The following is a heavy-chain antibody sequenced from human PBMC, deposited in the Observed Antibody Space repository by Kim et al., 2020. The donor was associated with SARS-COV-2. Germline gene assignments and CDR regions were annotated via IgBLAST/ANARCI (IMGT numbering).Heavy chain of an antibody. D-gene: IGHD3-10*01. Sequence: GESLKISCKGSGYSFTSYWIGWVRQMPGKGLEWMGIIYPGDSDTRYSPSFQGQVTISADKSISTAYLQWSSLKASDTAMYYCARPLDYYYGSGKWRAFDIWGQGTMVTVSS. CDR2: IYPGDSDT. J-gene: IGHJ3*02. CDR1: GYSFTSYW. V-gene: IGHV5-51*01. CDR3: ARPLDYYYGSGKWRAFDI.